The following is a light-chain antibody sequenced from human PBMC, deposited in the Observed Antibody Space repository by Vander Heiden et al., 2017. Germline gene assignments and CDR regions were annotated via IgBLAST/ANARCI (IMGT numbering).Light chain of an antibody. CDR3: QQYNNWPIT. V-gene: IGKV3-15*01. Sequence: EVVLTQSPATLSVSPGEGATLSCRASQSVGALLAWYQQKHGQAPRLLIYRASTRATGLPARFSGSGSGTEFTLTIGSLQSEDFAVYYCQQYNNWPITFGQGTRLEIK. CDR2: RAS. CDR1: QSVGAL. J-gene: IGKJ5*01.